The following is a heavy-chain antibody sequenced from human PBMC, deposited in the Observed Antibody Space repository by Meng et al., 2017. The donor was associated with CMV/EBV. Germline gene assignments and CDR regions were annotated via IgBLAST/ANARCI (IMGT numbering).Heavy chain of an antibody. V-gene: IGHV4-4*02. D-gene: IGHD6-13*01. Sequence: SETLSLTCAVSGDSISSSNWWSWVRQPPEKGLEFVGEISHSGNANYNPSLKSRVTISVDKSKNQFSLKLSSVTAADTAVYYCARGGYSSSCYSNYFDYWGQGTLVTVSS. CDR2: ISHSGNA. CDR1: GDSISSSNW. CDR3: ARGGYSSSCYSNYFDY. J-gene: IGHJ4*02.